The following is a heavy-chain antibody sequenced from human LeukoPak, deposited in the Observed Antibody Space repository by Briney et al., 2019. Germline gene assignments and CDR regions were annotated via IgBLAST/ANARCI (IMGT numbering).Heavy chain of an antibody. J-gene: IGHJ6*03. Sequence: SETLSLTCAVYDGSFSGYSWSWIRQPPGKGLEWIGEIFHGGSTNYNPSLKSRVTISLHTSKKQFSLNLSSVTAADTAVYYCARGRRFLESYMDVWGTGITVTVSS. V-gene: IGHV4-34*01. CDR3: ARGRRFLESYMDV. CDR1: DGSFSGYS. CDR2: IFHGGST. D-gene: IGHD3-3*01.